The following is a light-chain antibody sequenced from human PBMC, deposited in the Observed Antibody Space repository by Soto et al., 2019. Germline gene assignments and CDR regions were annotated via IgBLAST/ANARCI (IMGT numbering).Light chain of an antibody. CDR2: EVT. CDR1: SSDIGSYDY. Sequence: QSFLPQPACVSLSPGQSITISCTGTSSDIGSYDYVSWYQQHPGKAPNLIIYEVTDRPSGVSNRFSGSKSGNTASLTISGLQAEDEADYYCSSFTSTSTRLFGTGTKVTVL. CDR3: SSFTSTSTRL. V-gene: IGLV2-14*01. J-gene: IGLJ1*01.